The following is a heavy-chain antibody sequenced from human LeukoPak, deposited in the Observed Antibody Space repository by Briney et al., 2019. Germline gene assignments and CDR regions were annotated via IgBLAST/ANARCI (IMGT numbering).Heavy chain of an antibody. CDR3: ARLGTHDYGDMDY. CDR1: GYSFTSYW. D-gene: IGHD4-17*01. Sequence: GESLQISCKGSGYSFTSYWIGWVRPMPGKGLEWMGIIYPGDSDTRYSPSFQGQVTISADKSISTAYLQWSSLKASDTAMYYCARLGTHDYGDMDYWGQGTLVTVSS. CDR2: IYPGDSDT. J-gene: IGHJ4*02. V-gene: IGHV5-51*01.